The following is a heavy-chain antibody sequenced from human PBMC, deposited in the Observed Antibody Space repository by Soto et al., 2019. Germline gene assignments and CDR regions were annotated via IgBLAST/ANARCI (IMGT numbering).Heavy chain of an antibody. J-gene: IGHJ6*02. CDR2: TYYSGST. CDR3: ARGKYTAMRIGFYYYGMDV. CDR1: GGSISSGNYY. D-gene: IGHD5-18*01. V-gene: IGHV4-61*01. Sequence: SETLSLTCTVSGGSISSGNYYWTWIRQHPGKGLEWIAYTYYSGSTNYNPSLKSRVTISVDTSKNQFSLKLSSVTAADTAVYYCARGKYTAMRIGFYYYGMDVWGQGTTVTVSS.